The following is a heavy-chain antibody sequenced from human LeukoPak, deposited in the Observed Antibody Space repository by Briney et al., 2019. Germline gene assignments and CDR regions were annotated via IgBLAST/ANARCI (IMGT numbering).Heavy chain of an antibody. D-gene: IGHD3-10*01. Sequence: GGSLRLSCAASRFTFSSFWMSWARQAPGKGPEWVSSISGSGSTTYYADSVKGRFTISRDNFKNTLYLQMNSLRVEDMAIYYCAKESVLMWFGPSHCCHYMDGWGVGTTVTISS. J-gene: IGHJ6*03. CDR3: AKESVLMWFGPSHCCHYMDG. V-gene: IGHV3-23*01. CDR1: RFTFSSFW. CDR2: ISGSGSTT.